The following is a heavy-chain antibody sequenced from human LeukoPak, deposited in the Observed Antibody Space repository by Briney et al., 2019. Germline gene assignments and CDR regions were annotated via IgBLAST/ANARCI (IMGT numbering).Heavy chain of an antibody. CDR2: IIPILGIA. J-gene: IGHJ4*02. CDR3: ARERELLCDY. Sequence: SVKVSRKASGGTFSSYPISWVRQARGQGLEWMGRIIPILGIANYAQKFQGRVTITADKSTSTAYMELSSLRSEDTAVYYCARERELLCDYWGQGTLVTVSS. D-gene: IGHD1-26*01. V-gene: IGHV1-69*04. CDR1: GGTFSSYP.